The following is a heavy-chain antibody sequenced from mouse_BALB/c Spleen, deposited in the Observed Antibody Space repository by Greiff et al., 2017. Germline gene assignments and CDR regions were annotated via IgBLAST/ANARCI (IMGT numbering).Heavy chain of an antibody. V-gene: IGHV7-3*02. D-gene: IGHD3-2*02. CDR3: ARGGWDWYFDV. J-gene: IGHJ1*01. CDR1: GFTFTDYY. CDR2: IRNKANGYTT. Sequence: EVQVVESGGGLVQPGGSLRLSCATSGFTFTDYYMSWVRQPPGKALEWLGFIRNKANGYTTEYSASVKGRFTISRDNSQSILYLQMNTLRAEDSATYYCARGGWDWYFDVWGAGTAVTVSS.